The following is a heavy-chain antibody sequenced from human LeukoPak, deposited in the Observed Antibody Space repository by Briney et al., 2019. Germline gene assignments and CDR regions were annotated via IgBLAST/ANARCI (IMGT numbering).Heavy chain of an antibody. CDR1: GYSFPNYW. D-gene: IGHD6-6*01. V-gene: IGHV5-51*01. CDR3: ARPAAARSFYYGMDV. J-gene: IGHJ6*02. Sequence: GESLKISCKGSGYSFPNYWIGWVRQMPGKGLEWMGIIYPGDSDTRYSPSFQGQVTTSANKSINTAYLQWSSLKASDTAMYYCARPAAARSFYYGMDVWGQGTTVTVSS. CDR2: IYPGDSDT.